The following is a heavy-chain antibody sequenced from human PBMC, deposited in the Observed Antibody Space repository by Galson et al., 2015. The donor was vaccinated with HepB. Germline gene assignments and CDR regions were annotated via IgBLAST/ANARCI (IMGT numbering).Heavy chain of an antibody. CDR1: GFTFNNNA. Sequence: SLRLSCAASGFTFNNNAMAWVRQTPGKGLEWVSAIRGSDDSTYYADSVKGRFTISRDNSMSTLFLQMNSLRAEDTAVYYCVKDFRLASWGQGTLVTVSS. CDR3: VKDFRLAS. CDR2: IRGSDDST. J-gene: IGHJ5*01. V-gene: IGHV3-23*01.